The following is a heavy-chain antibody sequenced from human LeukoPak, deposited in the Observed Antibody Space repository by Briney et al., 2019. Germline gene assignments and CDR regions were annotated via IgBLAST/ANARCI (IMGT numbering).Heavy chain of an antibody. CDR3: AKDIRDYGSGSYYMASAFDI. D-gene: IGHD3-10*01. V-gene: IGHV3-9*01. Sequence: EAGGSLRLSCAASGFTFDDYAMHWVRQAPGKGLEWVSGISWNSGSIGYADSVKGRFTISRDNAKNSLYLQMNSLRTEDTALYYCAKDIRDYGSGSYYMASAFDIWGQGTMVTVSS. CDR1: GFTFDDYA. CDR2: ISWNSGSI. J-gene: IGHJ3*02.